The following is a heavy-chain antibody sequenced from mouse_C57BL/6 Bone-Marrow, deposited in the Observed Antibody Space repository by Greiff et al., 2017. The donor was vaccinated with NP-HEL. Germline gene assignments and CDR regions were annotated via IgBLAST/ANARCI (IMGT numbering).Heavy chain of an antibody. Sequence: VQLQESGAELARPGASVKLSCKASGYTFTSYGISWVKQRTGQGLEWIGEIYPRSGNTYYNEKFKGKATLTVDKSSSTAYMELRSLTSEDSAVDFCARARLLDWYFDVWGTGTTVTVSS. V-gene: IGHV1-81*01. CDR3: ARARLLDWYFDV. CDR1: GYTFTSYG. D-gene: IGHD1-1*01. CDR2: IYPRSGNT. J-gene: IGHJ1*03.